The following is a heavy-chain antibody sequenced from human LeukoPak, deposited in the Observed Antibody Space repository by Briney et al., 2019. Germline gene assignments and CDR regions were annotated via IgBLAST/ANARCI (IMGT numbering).Heavy chain of an antibody. Sequence: GRSLRLSCAASGFTFSSYAMHWVRQAPGKGLEWVAVISYDGSNKYYADSVKGRFTISRDNAKNSLYLQMNSLRAEDTAVYYCARDDQYYDFRGAHDPWGQGTLVTVSS. D-gene: IGHD3-3*01. CDR2: ISYDGSNK. CDR1: GFTFSSYA. CDR3: ARDDQYYDFRGAHDP. V-gene: IGHV3-30-3*01. J-gene: IGHJ5*02.